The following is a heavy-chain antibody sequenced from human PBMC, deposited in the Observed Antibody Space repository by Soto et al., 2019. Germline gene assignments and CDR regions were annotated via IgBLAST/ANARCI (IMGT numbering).Heavy chain of an antibody. Sequence: PGGSLRLSCAASGFTFSSYAMHWVRQAPGKGLEWVAVISYDGSNKYYADSVKGRFTISRDNSKNTLYLQMNSLRAEDTAVYYCARSKQWPSDGMDVWGQGTTVTVSS. D-gene: IGHD6-19*01. J-gene: IGHJ6*02. V-gene: IGHV3-30-3*01. CDR1: GFTFSSYA. CDR3: ARSKQWPSDGMDV. CDR2: ISYDGSNK.